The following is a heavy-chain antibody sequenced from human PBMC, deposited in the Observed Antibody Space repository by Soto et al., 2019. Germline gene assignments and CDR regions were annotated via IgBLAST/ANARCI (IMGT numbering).Heavy chain of an antibody. Sequence: ASVKVSCKASGYTFTGYYMHWVRQAPGQGLEWMGWINPNSGGTNYAQKFQGWVTMTRDTSISTAYMELSRLRSDDTAVYYRARAGSDLLREGIGTWGQGTLVTVSS. CDR1: GYTFTGYY. V-gene: IGHV1-2*04. D-gene: IGHD1-26*01. CDR3: ARAGSDLLREGIGT. CDR2: INPNSGGT. J-gene: IGHJ5*02.